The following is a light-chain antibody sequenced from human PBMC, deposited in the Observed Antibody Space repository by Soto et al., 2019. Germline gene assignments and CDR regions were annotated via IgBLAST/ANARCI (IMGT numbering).Light chain of an antibody. CDR1: QSLLHSNGYND. Sequence: DIVMTQSPLSLPVTPGEPASISCRSSQSLLHSNGYNDLDWYLQKPVQSPQLLIYLGSNRASGVPDRFSGSGSGTDFTLKISRVEAEDVGVYYCMQAIQTPHTFGQGTKLEIK. CDR2: LGS. J-gene: IGKJ2*01. CDR3: MQAIQTPHT. V-gene: IGKV2-28*01.